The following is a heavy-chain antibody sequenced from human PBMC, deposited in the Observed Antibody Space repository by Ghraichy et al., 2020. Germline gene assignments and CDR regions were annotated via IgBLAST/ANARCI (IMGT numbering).Heavy chain of an antibody. CDR2: IKQDGSEK. CDR1: GFTFSSYW. CDR3: ARDHHNYDFWSGHGRLDY. Sequence: GGSLRLSCAASGFTFSSYWMSWVRQAPGKGLEWVANIKQDGSEKYYVDSVKGRFTISRDNAKNSLYLQMNSLRAEDTAVYYCARDHHNYDFWSGHGRLDYWGQGTLVTVSS. D-gene: IGHD3-3*01. V-gene: IGHV3-7*03. J-gene: IGHJ4*02.